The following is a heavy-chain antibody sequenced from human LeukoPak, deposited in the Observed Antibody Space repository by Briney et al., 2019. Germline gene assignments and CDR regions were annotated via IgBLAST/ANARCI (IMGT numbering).Heavy chain of an antibody. CDR1: GYTLTEFS. CDR2: FDPEDGET. J-gene: IGHJ4*02. CDR3: ARDQDSLVRGVIGY. D-gene: IGHD3-10*01. V-gene: IGHV1-24*01. Sequence: GASVKVSCKVSGYTLTEFSMHWLRQAPGKGLEWMGGFDPEDGETIYAQKFQGRVTMTEDSSTDTAYMELGSLGSDDTAVYYCARDQDSLVRGVIGYWGQGTLVTVSS.